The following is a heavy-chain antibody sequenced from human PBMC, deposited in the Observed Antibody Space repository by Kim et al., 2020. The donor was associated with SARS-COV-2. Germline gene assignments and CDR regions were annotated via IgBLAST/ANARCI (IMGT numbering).Heavy chain of an antibody. V-gene: IGHV3-7*01. CDR3: ARDRKYSLDY. CDR2: IKEDGSER. D-gene: IGHD2-15*01. CDR1: GFTFSTNW. J-gene: IGHJ4*02. Sequence: GGSLRLSCAVSGFTFSTNWMSWVRQAPGKGLEWVAKIKEDGSERYYVSSVVGRFTISRDNAKNSLYLQMNSLTAEDTGVYFCARDRKYSLDYWGQGTLVTVS.